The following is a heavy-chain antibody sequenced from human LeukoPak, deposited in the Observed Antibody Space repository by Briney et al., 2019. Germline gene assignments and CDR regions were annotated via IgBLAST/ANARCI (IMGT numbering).Heavy chain of an antibody. V-gene: IGHV1-2*02. J-gene: IGHJ4*02. D-gene: IGHD3-22*01. CDR2: INPNSGGT. CDR3: ARVDYYDSSGYYSHYFDY. CDR1: GYTFTGYY. Sequence: GASVKVSCKASGYTFTGYYMHWVRQAPGQGLEWMGWINPNSGGTNYAQKFQGRVTMTRDTSISTAYMELSRLRSDDTAVYYCARVDYYDSSGYYSHYFDYWGQGTLVTVSS.